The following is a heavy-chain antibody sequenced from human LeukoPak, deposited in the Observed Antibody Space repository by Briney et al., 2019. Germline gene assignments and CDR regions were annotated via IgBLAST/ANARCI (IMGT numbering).Heavy chain of an antibody. V-gene: IGHV3-21*06. CDR1: GFSFRDYT. J-gene: IGHJ4*02. D-gene: IGHD1/OR15-1a*01. CDR2: ISSSSSYI. Sequence: GGSLRLSCAASGFSFRDYTMNWVRQAPGKGLEWVASISSSSSYIYFANSVRGRFSISRDNAKNSLYLQMNSLRAEDTAVYYCAKDSPSRTATTEVPVDYWGQGTLVTVSS. CDR3: AKDSPSRTATTEVPVDY.